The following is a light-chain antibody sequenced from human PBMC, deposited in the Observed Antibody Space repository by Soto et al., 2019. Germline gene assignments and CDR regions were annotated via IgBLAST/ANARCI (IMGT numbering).Light chain of an antibody. CDR1: SSNIGSNS. Sequence: QSVLNQPPSASRTPGQRVTMSCSGTSSNIGSNSVYWYQQHPGTAPNLLIYNNNHRPAGVPDRFSGSKSGTSGSLAISGLRSEDEADYFCAAWDGSLSGRFVFGTGTKVTVL. CDR3: AAWDGSLSGRFV. CDR2: NNN. V-gene: IGLV1-47*02. J-gene: IGLJ1*01.